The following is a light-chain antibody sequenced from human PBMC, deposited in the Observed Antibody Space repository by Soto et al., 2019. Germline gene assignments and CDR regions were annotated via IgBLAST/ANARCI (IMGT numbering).Light chain of an antibody. CDR3: CSFAGDYPI. CDR1: SSDVGGYNY. CDR2: DVN. V-gene: IGLV2-11*01. J-gene: IGLJ2*01. Sequence: QSALTQPRSVSGSPGQSVTISCTGTSSDVGGYNYVSWYQQHPGKAPKLMIFDVNKRPSGVPDRFSGSKSGNTASLTISGLQAEDEADYYCCSFAGDYPIFGGGTKLTVL.